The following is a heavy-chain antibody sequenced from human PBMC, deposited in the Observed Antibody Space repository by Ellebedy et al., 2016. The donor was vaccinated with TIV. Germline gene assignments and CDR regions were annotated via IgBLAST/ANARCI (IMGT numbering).Heavy chain of an antibody. Sequence: GESLKISCVASGLTFSSYGMHWVRQAPGKGLEWVAVIWYDGSIKYHADSVKGRFTISRDNSNNTLYLQMNSLRAEDTAVYYCARNRGYCGGDCYSSLDGMDVWGQGTTVTVSS. J-gene: IGHJ6*02. D-gene: IGHD2-21*02. CDR1: GLTFSSYG. CDR2: IWYDGSIK. CDR3: ARNRGYCGGDCYSSLDGMDV. V-gene: IGHV3-33*08.